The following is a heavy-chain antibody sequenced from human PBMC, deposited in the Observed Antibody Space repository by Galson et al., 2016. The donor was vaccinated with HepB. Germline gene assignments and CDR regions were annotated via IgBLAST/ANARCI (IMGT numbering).Heavy chain of an antibody. CDR2: ISSYSSTT. CDR1: GFTFSNYW. CDR3: ARGERGSYNSGYFDY. V-gene: IGHV3-48*02. D-gene: IGHD1-26*01. J-gene: IGHJ4*02. Sequence: SLRLSCAASGFTFSNYWMRWVRQAPGKGLEWVSYISSYSSTTHYADSVKGRFTISRDNAKNSLYLQMNSLRDEDTAVYYCARGERGSYNSGYFDYWGQGNLVTVSS.